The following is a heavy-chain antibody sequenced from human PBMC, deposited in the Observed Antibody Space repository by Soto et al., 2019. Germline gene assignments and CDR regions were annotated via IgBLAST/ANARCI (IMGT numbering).Heavy chain of an antibody. CDR2: IYYSGTT. Sequence: QVQLQESGPGLVKASQTLSLTCTVSGGSITTGGHFWSWIRQHPGTGLEWIGYIYYSGTTHFNPSLKSRVSISVDTSKNQFSLKLSSVTAADTAMYYCARVVSGSYFDYWGQGNLVTVSS. CDR1: GGSITTGGHF. CDR3: ARVVSGSYFDY. D-gene: IGHD1-26*01. J-gene: IGHJ4*02. V-gene: IGHV4-31*03.